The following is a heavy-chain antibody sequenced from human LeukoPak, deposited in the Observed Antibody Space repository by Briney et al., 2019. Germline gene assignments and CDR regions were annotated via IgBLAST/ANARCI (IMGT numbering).Heavy chain of an antibody. Sequence: GGPLRLSCAASGFTFSSYSMNWVRQAPGKGLEWVSSISSSSSYIYYADSVKGRFTISRDNAKNSLYLQMNSLRAEDTAVYYCARDTTDTLRLTILYYFDYWGQGTLVTVSS. V-gene: IGHV3-21*01. D-gene: IGHD1-1*01. CDR1: GFTFSSYS. CDR3: ARDTTDTLRLTILYYFDY. CDR2: ISSSSSYI. J-gene: IGHJ4*02.